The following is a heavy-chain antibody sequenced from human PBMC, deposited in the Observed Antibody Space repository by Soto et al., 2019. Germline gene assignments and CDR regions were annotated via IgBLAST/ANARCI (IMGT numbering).Heavy chain of an antibody. D-gene: IGHD2-15*01. V-gene: IGHV4-34*01. CDR3: ARGTRDIVVVVAATRFDYYYYMEV. J-gene: IGHJ6*03. Sequence: SETLSLTCAVYGGSFSGYYWSWIRQPPGKGLEWIGEINHSGSTNYNPSLKSRVTISVDTSKNQFSLKLSSVTAADTAVYYCARGTRDIVVVVAATRFDYYYYMEVWGKGTTVTVSS. CDR2: INHSGST. CDR1: GGSFSGYY.